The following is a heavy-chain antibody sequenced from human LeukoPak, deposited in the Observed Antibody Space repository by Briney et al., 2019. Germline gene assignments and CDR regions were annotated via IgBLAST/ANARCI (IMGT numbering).Heavy chain of an antibody. J-gene: IGHJ6*03. CDR3: ARESGYQLLSGYYYYMDV. CDR2: ISSSGSTI. V-gene: IGHV3-48*04. CDR1: GFTFSSHG. Sequence: GGSLRLSCAASGFTFSSHGMHWVRQAPGKGLEWVSYISSSGSTIYYADSVKGRFTISRDNAKNSLYLQMNSLRAEDMAVYYCARESGYQLLSGYYYYMDVWGRGTTVTVSS. D-gene: IGHD2-2*01.